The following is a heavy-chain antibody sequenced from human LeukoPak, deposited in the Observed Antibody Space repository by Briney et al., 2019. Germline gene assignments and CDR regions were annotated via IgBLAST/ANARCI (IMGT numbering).Heavy chain of an antibody. Sequence: ASVKVSCKASGYTFTGYYMHWVRQAPGQGLEWMGWINPNSGGTNYAQKFQGRVTMTRDTSISTAYMELSRLRSDDTAVYYCARVARDIVLVVYAIGGDYFDYWGQGTLVTVSS. CDR1: GYTFTGYY. CDR2: INPNSGGT. J-gene: IGHJ4*02. V-gene: IGHV1-2*02. CDR3: ARVARDIVLVVYAIGGDYFDY. D-gene: IGHD2-8*01.